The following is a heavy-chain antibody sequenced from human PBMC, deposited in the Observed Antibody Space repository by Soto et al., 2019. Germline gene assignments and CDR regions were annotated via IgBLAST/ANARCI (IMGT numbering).Heavy chain of an antibody. J-gene: IGHJ4*02. CDR2: ISGSGGST. CDR3: AKGSSGWYERFDY. Sequence: EVQLLEPGGGLVQPGGSLRLSCAASGFTFSSYAMSWVRKAPGKGLEWVSAISGSGGSTYYADSVKGRFTISRDNSKNTLYLQMNSLRAEDTAVYYCAKGSSGWYERFDYWGQGTLVTVSS. CDR1: GFTFSSYA. D-gene: IGHD6-19*01. V-gene: IGHV3-23*01.